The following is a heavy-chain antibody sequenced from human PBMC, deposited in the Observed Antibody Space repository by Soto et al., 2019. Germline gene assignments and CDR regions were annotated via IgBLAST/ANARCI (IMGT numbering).Heavy chain of an antibody. CDR1: GFTFSSYG. J-gene: IGHJ5*02. V-gene: IGHV3-33*01. Sequence: PGGSLRLSCAASGFTFSSYGMHWVRQAPGKGLEWVAVIWYDGSNKYYADSVKGRFTISRDNSKNTLYLQMNSLRAEDTAVYYCARESPPRGLPATSWGQGTLVTVSS. CDR3: ARESPPRGLPATS. CDR2: IWYDGSNK. D-gene: IGHD5-18*01.